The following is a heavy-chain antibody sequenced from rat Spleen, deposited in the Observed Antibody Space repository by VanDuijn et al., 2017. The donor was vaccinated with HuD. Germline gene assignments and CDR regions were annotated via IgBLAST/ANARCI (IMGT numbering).Heavy chain of an antibody. CDR1: GFTFSNYD. J-gene: IGHJ2*01. CDR2: ISYDGSST. Sequence: EVQLVESGGGLVQPGRSLKLSCAASGFTFSNYDMAWVRQAPTKGLEWVASISYDGSSTYYRDSGKGRFTISRDNAKSTLYLQMDSLRSEDTATYYCTRSTYYYDGSYYYYFDYWGQGVMVTVSS. CDR3: TRSTYYYDGSYYYYFDY. D-gene: IGHD1-12*02. V-gene: IGHV5-29*01.